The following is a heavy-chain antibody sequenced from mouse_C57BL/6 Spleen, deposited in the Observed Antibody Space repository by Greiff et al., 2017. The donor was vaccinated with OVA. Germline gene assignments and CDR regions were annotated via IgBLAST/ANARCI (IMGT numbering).Heavy chain of an antibody. CDR3: VRANWPYCYAMDY. V-gene: IGHV10-1*01. Sequence: VKDRFTISRDDSESMLYLQMNNLKTEDTAMYYCVRANWPYCYAMDYWGQGTSVTVSS. D-gene: IGHD4-1*01. J-gene: IGHJ4*01.